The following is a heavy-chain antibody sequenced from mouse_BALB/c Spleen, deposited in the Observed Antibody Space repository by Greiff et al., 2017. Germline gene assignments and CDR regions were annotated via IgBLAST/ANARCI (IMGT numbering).Heavy chain of an antibody. CDR1: GFSLSTSGMG. J-gene: IGHJ3*01. Sequence: QVTLKVSGPGILQPSQTLSLTCSFSGFSLSTSGMGVSWIRQPSGKGLEWLAHIYWDDDKRYNPSLKSRLTISKDTSSNQVFLKITSVDTADTATYYCARRGLYYDYDDGLAYWGQGTLVTVSA. CDR3: ARRGLYYDYDDGLAY. D-gene: IGHD2-4*01. V-gene: IGHV8-12*01. CDR2: IYWDDDK.